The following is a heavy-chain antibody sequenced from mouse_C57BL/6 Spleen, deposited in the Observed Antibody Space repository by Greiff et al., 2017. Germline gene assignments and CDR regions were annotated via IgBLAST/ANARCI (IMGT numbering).Heavy chain of an antibody. V-gene: IGHV1-26*01. Sequence: EVQLQQSGPELVKPGASVKISCKASGYTFTDYYMNWVKQSHGKSLEWIGDINPNNGGTSYNQKFKGKATLTVDKSSSTAYMELRSLTSEDSAVYYCARSAYYRNYVWYFDVWGTGTTVTVSS. D-gene: IGHD2-5*01. CDR1: GYTFTDYY. CDR2: INPNNGGT. J-gene: IGHJ1*03. CDR3: ARSAYYRNYVWYFDV.